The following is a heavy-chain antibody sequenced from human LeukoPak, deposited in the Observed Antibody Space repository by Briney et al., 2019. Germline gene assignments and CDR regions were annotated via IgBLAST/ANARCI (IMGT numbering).Heavy chain of an antibody. CDR3: ARNSGPALD. J-gene: IGHJ4*02. Sequence: SETLSLTCTVSGGSISSGGYSWSWIRQHPGKGLEWIGYIYYSGSTYYNPSLKSRVTISVDTSKNQFSLKLSSVTAADTAVYYCARNSGPALDWGQGTLVTVSS. D-gene: IGHD5-12*01. V-gene: IGHV4-31*03. CDR2: IYYSGST. CDR1: GGSISSGGYS.